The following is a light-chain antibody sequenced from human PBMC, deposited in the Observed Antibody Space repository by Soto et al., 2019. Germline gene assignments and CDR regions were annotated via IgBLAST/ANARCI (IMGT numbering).Light chain of an antibody. CDR1: QSISSW. Sequence: DIQMTQSPSTLSASVGDIVTITCRASQSISSWLAWYQQKPGKAPKLLIYDASTLQSGVPSRYSGSGSGTEFTLTISNLQPDDFATYYCQQYESYSPWTFGQGTKVDIK. V-gene: IGKV1-5*01. J-gene: IGKJ1*01. CDR2: DAS. CDR3: QQYESYSPWT.